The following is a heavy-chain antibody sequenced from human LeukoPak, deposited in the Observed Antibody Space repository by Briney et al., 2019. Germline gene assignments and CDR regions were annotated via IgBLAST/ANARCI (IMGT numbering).Heavy chain of an antibody. CDR2: ISSSSSYI. J-gene: IGHJ4*02. CDR1: GFTFSSYS. D-gene: IGHD6-13*01. Sequence: GGSLRLSCAASGFTFSSYSMNWVRQAPGKGLEWVSSISSSSSYIYYADPVKGRFTISRDNAKNSLYLQMNSLRAEDTAVYYCARAHPTAAPFDYWGQGTLVTVSS. CDR3: ARAHPTAAPFDY. V-gene: IGHV3-21*01.